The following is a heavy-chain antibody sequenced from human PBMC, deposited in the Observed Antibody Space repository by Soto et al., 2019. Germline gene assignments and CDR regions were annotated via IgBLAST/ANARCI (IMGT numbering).Heavy chain of an antibody. CDR1: GFTFTGYE. CDR3: ARESCSSSSCSTRYGMDV. Sequence: EVQLVESGGGLVQPGGSLRLSCVASGFTFTGYEMNWVRQAPGKGLEWVSYISSIGNSKYYADSVKGRFTISRDNAKNSLYLQMNSLRAEDTAIYYCARESCSSSSCSTRYGMDVWGQGSTVTVSS. D-gene: IGHD2-2*01. CDR2: ISSIGNSK. J-gene: IGHJ6*02. V-gene: IGHV3-48*03.